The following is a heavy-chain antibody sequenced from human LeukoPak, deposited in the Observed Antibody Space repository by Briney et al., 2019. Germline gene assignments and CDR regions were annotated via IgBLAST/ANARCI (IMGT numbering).Heavy chain of an antibody. CDR2: IYHNGDT. Sequence: SETLSLTCTVSGDSISRSPYYWDWIRQSPGKGLEWIGSIYHNGDTSYNPSLKNRVTISVDTSKNHFSLKLSSVTAADTAVYHCARVQVPYCSSTSCSETYWFDPWGQGTLVTVSS. V-gene: IGHV4-39*07. CDR1: GDSISRSPYY. J-gene: IGHJ5*02. D-gene: IGHD2-2*01. CDR3: ARVQVPYCSSTSCSETYWFDP.